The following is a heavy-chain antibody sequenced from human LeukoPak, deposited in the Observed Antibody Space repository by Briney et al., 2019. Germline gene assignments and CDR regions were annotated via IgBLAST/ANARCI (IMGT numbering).Heavy chain of an antibody. CDR2: ISGSGGST. CDR1: GFTFSTYD. Sequence: GGSLRLSCAASGFTFSTYDMSWVRQAPGKGLEWVSAISGSGGSTYYADSVKGRFTISRDNSKNTLYLQMNSLRAEDTAVYYCAKGGDYDYVWGSYRYTYFDYWGQGTLVTVSS. J-gene: IGHJ4*02. CDR3: AKGGDYDYVWGSYRYTYFDY. D-gene: IGHD3-16*02. V-gene: IGHV3-23*01.